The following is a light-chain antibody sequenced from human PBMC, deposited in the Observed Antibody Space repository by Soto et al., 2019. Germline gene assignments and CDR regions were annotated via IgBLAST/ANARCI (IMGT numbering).Light chain of an antibody. CDR3: QQYYRTPLYT. Sequence: DIVMTQSPDSLAVSLGERATINCKSSQSVLYSSNNKNYLAWYQQKPGQPPKLLIYWASTRESGVPDRFSGSWSGTDFTLTISSLQAEDVAFYYCQQYYRTPLYTFGQGTKLEIK. J-gene: IGKJ2*01. CDR2: WAS. V-gene: IGKV4-1*01. CDR1: QSVLYSSNNKNY.